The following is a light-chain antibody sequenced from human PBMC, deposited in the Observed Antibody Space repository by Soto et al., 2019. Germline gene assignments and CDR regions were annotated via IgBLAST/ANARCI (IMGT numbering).Light chain of an antibody. CDR1: QFISNY. CDR3: QQSSSTPWT. CDR2: AES. Sequence: DIQMTESPSSLSASVGDRVTITCRASQFISNYLNWYQQKPGKAPTLVIFAESSLGSGVPPRFSGRGTGTEFTLTISSLQPEDFATYFCQQSSSTPWTFGLGTKVEI. J-gene: IGKJ1*01. V-gene: IGKV1-39*01.